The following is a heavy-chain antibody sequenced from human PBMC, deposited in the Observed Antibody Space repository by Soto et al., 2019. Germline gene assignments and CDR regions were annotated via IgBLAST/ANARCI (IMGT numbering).Heavy chain of an antibody. CDR3: TTDGKSGYSISYYYYYYGMDV. CDR2: IKSKTDGGTT. CDR1: GFTFSNAW. D-gene: IGHD3-3*01. Sequence: LRLSCAASGFTFSNAWMSWVRQAPGKGLEWVGRIKSKTDGGTTDYAAPVKGRFTISRDDSKNTLYLQMNSLKTEDTAVYYCTTDGKSGYSISYYYYYYGMDVWGQGTTVTV. V-gene: IGHV3-15*01. J-gene: IGHJ6*02.